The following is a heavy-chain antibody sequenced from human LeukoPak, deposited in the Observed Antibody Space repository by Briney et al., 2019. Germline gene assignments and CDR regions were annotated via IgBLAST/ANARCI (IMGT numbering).Heavy chain of an antibody. J-gene: IGHJ4*02. CDR2: INHSGSA. CDR3: ARDPTTVVSVPYYFDD. CDR1: GRSIISYH. V-gene: IGHV4-34*01. D-gene: IGHD4-23*01. Sequence: SETLSLTCAVFGRSIISYHWNSIRQSPGKGLEWIGEINHSGSANYNPSFNSRVTISLDTSKNQFSLELRSVTAADTAVYYCARDPTTVVSVPYYFDDWGQGTLVTVSS.